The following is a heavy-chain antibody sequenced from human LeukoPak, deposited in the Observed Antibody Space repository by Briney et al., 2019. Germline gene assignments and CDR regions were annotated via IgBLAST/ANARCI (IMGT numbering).Heavy chain of an antibody. Sequence: ASGKVSCKASGYTFTGYYMEWVRQAPGQGLEWRGWINPNSGGTNYAQKFKGRVTMTRDRDNSTAYMELRRMRSDDTAVYYCARDSGERGSGSYLIAYWGQGTLVTVSS. J-gene: IGHJ4*02. CDR3: ARDSGERGSGSYLIAY. D-gene: IGHD3-10*01. CDR1: GYTFTGYY. V-gene: IGHV1-2*02. CDR2: INPNSGGT.